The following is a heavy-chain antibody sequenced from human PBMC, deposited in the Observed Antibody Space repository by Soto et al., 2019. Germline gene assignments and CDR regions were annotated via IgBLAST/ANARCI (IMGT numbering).Heavy chain of an antibody. J-gene: IGHJ4*02. D-gene: IGHD3-3*01. V-gene: IGHV1-2*02. Sequence: SVKVSCQASGYTFTGYYMHWVRQAPGQGLEWMGWINPNSGGTNYAQKFQGRVTMTRDTSISTAYMELSRLRSDDTAVYYCARDKKDFWSGFFLDYWGQGTLVTVSS. CDR1: GYTFTGYY. CDR3: ARDKKDFWSGFFLDY. CDR2: INPNSGGT.